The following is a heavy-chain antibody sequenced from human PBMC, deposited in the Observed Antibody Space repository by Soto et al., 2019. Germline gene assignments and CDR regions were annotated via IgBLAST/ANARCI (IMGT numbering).Heavy chain of an antibody. Sequence: PSETLSLTCTVSGGSISSYYWSWIRQPPGKGLEWIGYIYYSGSTNYNPSLKSRVTISVDTSKNQFSLKLSSVTAADTAVYYCARDHHDTAGTIDYWGQGTVVTVSS. J-gene: IGHJ4*02. V-gene: IGHV4-59*01. CDR1: GGSISSYY. CDR2: IYYSGST. CDR3: ARDHHDTAGTIDY. D-gene: IGHD5-18*01.